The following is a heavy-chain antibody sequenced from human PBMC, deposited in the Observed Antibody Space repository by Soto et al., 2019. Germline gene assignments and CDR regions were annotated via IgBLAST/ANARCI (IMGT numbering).Heavy chain of an antibody. D-gene: IGHD3-3*01. Sequence: QVQLQESGPGLVEPSQTLSLTCTVSGGSISSGGYCWSWIRQHPGKGLEWIGDIYYSGSTYYNPSLHIQITISVDTSNNLISLKLSSVTAADTAVYYCARSSILSPSGYDFCSGSYYFDYWGQGTLVTVSS. CDR3: ARSSILSPSGYDFCSGSYYFDY. V-gene: IGHV4-31*01. J-gene: IGHJ4*02. CDR2: IYYSGST. CDR1: GGSISSGGYC.